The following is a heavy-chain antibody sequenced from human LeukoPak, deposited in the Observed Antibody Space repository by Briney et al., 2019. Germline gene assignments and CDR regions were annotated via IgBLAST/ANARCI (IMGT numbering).Heavy chain of an antibody. J-gene: IGHJ4*02. CDR3: TRDLFVGQAAAAGTGY. Sequence: PLASVKVSCKASGYTFTAYYMHWVRQAPGQGLEWMGRINPTTGDTNYAQKFQGRVTMTRDTSITTAYMDLTRLRSDDTAMYYCTRDLFVGQAAAAGTGYWGQGTLVTVSS. CDR1: GYTFTAYY. V-gene: IGHV1-2*06. D-gene: IGHD6-13*01. CDR2: INPTTGDT.